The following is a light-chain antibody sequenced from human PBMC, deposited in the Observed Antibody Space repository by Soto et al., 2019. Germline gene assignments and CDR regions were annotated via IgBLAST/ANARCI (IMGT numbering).Light chain of an antibody. Sequence: QSVLTQPPSASGTPGQRVIISCSGSSSNIGRNTVNWYQQLPGTAPKPLIYSNNQRPSGLPDRFSGSKSGTSASLAISGLQSEDEADYYCPSWDDSLNGQVFGGGTKLTVL. V-gene: IGLV1-44*01. J-gene: IGLJ3*02. CDR3: PSWDDSLNGQV. CDR2: SNN. CDR1: SSNIGRNT.